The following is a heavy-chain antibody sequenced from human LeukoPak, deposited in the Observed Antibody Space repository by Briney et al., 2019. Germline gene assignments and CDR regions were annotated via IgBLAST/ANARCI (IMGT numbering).Heavy chain of an antibody. CDR1: GFTFSDYY. D-gene: IGHD3-22*01. CDR2: ISSSGSTI. Sequence: GGSLRLSCAASGFTFSDYYMSWIRQAPGKGLEWVSYISSSGSTIYYADSVKGRSTISRDNAKNSLYLQMNSLTAEDTAVYYCARTVLLPPWPPYYYDSSGSNSPLDYWGQGTLVTVSS. J-gene: IGHJ4*02. CDR3: ARTVLLPPWPPYYYDSSGSNSPLDY. V-gene: IGHV3-11*01.